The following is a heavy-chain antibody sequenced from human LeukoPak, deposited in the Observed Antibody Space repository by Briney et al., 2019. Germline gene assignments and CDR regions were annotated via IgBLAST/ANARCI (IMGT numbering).Heavy chain of an antibody. Sequence: GGSLSLSCAASGFTFSSYGMHWVRQPPGKGLDWVAFIHHDGSNKYYADSVRGRFTISRDNSKNTLYLQVNSLRVEDTAVYYCTREGMGTTFSAWFDPWGQGTLVTVPS. V-gene: IGHV3-30*02. CDR3: TREGMGTTFSAWFDP. CDR2: IHHDGSNK. D-gene: IGHD1-7*01. CDR1: GFTFSSYG. J-gene: IGHJ5*02.